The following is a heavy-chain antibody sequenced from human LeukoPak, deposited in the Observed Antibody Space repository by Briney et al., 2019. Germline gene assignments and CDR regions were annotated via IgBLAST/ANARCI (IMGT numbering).Heavy chain of an antibody. V-gene: IGHV4-59*08. Sequence: PSETLSLTCTVSGGSISSYYWSWIRQPPGKGLEWIGYIYYSGSTNYNPSLKSRITISEDTSKNQFSLKLSSVTAADTAVYYCARHVPVGATPFDCWGQGTLVTVSS. J-gene: IGHJ4*02. CDR3: ARHVPVGATPFDC. CDR1: GGSISSYY. CDR2: IYYSGST. D-gene: IGHD1-26*01.